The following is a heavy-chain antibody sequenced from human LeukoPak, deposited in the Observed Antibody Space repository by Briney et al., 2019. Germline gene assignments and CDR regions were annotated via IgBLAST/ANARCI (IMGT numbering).Heavy chain of an antibody. D-gene: IGHD3-16*01. J-gene: IGHJ5*02. Sequence: SETLSLTCTVSGYSISSGYYWGWIRQPPGKGLEWIGSIYHSGSTYYNPSLKSRVTISVDTSKNQFSLKLSSVTAADTAVYYCARMIPFDPWGQGTLVTVSS. CDR1: GYSISSGYY. CDR2: IYHSGST. CDR3: ARMIPFDP. V-gene: IGHV4-38-2*02.